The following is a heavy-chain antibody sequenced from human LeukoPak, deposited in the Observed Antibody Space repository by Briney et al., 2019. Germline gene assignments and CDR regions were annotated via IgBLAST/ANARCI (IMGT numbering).Heavy chain of an antibody. CDR3: ARLVRGAIDY. Sequence: PSETLSLTCTVSGGSISSSSYYWGWIRQPPGKGLEWIGSIYYSGSTYYNPSLKSRVTISVDTSKNQFSLKLSFVTAADTAVYYCARLVRGAIDYWGQGTLVTVSS. J-gene: IGHJ4*02. CDR2: IYYSGST. V-gene: IGHV4-39*07. D-gene: IGHD3-10*01. CDR1: GGSISSSSYY.